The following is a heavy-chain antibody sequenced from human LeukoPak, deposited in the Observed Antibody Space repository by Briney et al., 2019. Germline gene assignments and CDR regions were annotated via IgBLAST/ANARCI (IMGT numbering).Heavy chain of an antibody. CDR2: VSYDGSNK. CDR3: ARGGYYDSRGYLDY. J-gene: IGHJ4*02. CDR1: GFTFSSYA. Sequence: PGRSLGLSCAASGFTFSSYAMHWVRQTPGKGLEWVAVVSYDGSNKYYADSVKGRFTISRDNSKNTLYLQMNSLRPEDTAVYYCARGGYYDSRGYLDYWGQGTLVTVSS. D-gene: IGHD3-22*01. V-gene: IGHV3-30-3*01.